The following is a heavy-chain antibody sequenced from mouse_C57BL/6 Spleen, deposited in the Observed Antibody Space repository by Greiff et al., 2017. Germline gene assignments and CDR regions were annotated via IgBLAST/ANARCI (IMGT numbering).Heavy chain of an antibody. J-gene: IGHJ1*03. D-gene: IGHD5-5*01. CDR3: ARIDYQGYFDV. CDR1: GFSLSTFGMG. V-gene: IGHV8-8*01. Sequence: QVTLKESGPGILQPSQTLSLTCSFSGFSLSTFGMGVGWIRQPSGTGLEWLAHIWWDDDKYYNPALKSRLTISTDTSQNPVFLKSAHVDPADTATYNCARIDYQGYFDVWGTGTTVTVSS. CDR2: IWWDDDK.